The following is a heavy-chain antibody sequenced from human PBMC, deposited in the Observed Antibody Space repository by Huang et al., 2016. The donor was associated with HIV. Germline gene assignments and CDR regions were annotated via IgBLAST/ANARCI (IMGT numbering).Heavy chain of an antibody. D-gene: IGHD6-13*01. CDR1: GYTFTNYD. Sequence: QVQLVQSGAEVKQPGASVKISCKASGYTFTNYDINWVRQAAGQGLEWMGGMNAKSGNKGYKRRLQGRVTITGDSSISTAYMELSSLRSDDTAVYYCARGLFMGRDSSWWREDCFDYWGQGTLVIVSS. CDR3: ARGLFMGRDSSWWREDCFDY. J-gene: IGHJ4*02. V-gene: IGHV1-8*01. CDR2: MNAKSGNK.